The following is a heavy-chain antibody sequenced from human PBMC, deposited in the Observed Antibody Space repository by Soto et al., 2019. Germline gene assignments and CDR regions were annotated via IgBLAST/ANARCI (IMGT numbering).Heavy chain of an antibody. V-gene: IGHV3-23*01. Sequence: EVQLLESGGDLVQPGGSLTLSCAASGFTFSSDAMSWVRQTPGKGLEWIAAIDGIATSRFYSDSVRGRFTISRDSAKNTVYLQMNRLRAEDTAVYYCAKAHIVAVTPGMGGIGGLYDTWGQGTLVTVSS. CDR3: AKAHIVAVTPGMGGIGGLYDT. CDR2: IDGIATSR. D-gene: IGHD2-2*01. J-gene: IGHJ5*02. CDR1: GFTFSSDA.